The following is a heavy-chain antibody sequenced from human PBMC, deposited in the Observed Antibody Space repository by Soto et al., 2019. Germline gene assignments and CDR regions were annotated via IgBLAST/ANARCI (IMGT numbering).Heavy chain of an antibody. D-gene: IGHD3-9*01. Sequence: GGSLRLSCAASGFTFSNAWMSWVRQAPGKGLEWVGRIKSKTDGGTTDYAAPVKGRFTISRDDSKNTLYLQMNSLKTEDTAVYYCTTDFEFDWLFDYWGQGTLVTVSS. V-gene: IGHV3-15*01. J-gene: IGHJ4*02. CDR3: TTDFEFDWLFDY. CDR1: GFTFSNAW. CDR2: IKSKTDGGTT.